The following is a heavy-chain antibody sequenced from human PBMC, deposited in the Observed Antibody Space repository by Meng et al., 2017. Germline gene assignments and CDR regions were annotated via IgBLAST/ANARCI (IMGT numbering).Heavy chain of an antibody. D-gene: IGHD2/OR15-2a*01. CDR3: ARARTTNQSKYRNAYNWFDP. Sequence: QLQLQESGSGLVKPSQTLSLTCAVSGGSIISGGYSWSWIRQPPGKGLEWIGYIYHSGSTHYNPSLKSRVIMSVDTSKNQCSLKLYSVTAADTAVYYCARARTTNQSKYRNAYNWFDPWGQGTLVTVSS. J-gene: IGHJ5*02. CDR2: IYHSGST. CDR1: GGSIISGGYS. V-gene: IGHV4-30-2*01.